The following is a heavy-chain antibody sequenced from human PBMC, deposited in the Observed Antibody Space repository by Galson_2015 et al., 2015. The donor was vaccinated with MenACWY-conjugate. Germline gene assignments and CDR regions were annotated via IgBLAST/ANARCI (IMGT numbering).Heavy chain of an antibody. D-gene: IGHD2-2*01. CDR3: AKTYCSRTNCREPNWYFDL. Sequence: SLRLSCAASGFIFSSYAMSWARQAPGKGLEWVSAMSGSGGSRNYADSEKGRFTISRDNSKNTLYLQMNSLRAEDTAVYYCAKTYCSRTNCREPNWYFDLWGRGTLVTVSS. CDR1: GFIFSSYA. CDR2: MSGSGGSR. V-gene: IGHV3-23*01. J-gene: IGHJ2*01.